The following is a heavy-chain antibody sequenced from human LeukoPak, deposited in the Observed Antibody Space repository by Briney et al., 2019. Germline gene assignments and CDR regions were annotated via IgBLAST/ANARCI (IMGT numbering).Heavy chain of an antibody. CDR2: IDSVGDSA. Sequence: GGSLRLSCAASGFTFNSYAMQWVRHAPGKGLEYISGIDSVGDSAYYANSVKGRFSISRDNSRNTVYLQMDSLKAEDMAVYYCARADCSSSSCYTVSYWGQGTLVTVSS. CDR1: GFTFNSYA. V-gene: IGHV3-64*01. D-gene: IGHD2-2*01. J-gene: IGHJ4*02. CDR3: ARADCSSSSCYTVSY.